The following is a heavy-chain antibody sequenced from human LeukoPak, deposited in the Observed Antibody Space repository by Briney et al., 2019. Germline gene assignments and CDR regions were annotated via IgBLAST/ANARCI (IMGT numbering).Heavy chain of an antibody. CDR1: GFTFSSYG. CDR3: AKRGRITMVRGPPYYYFDY. J-gene: IGHJ4*02. V-gene: IGHV3-30*02. D-gene: IGHD3-10*01. Sequence: GGSLRLSCAASGFTFSSYGMHWVRQAPGKGLEWVAFIRYDGSNKYYADSVKGRFTISRDNSKNTLYLQMNSLRAEDTAVYYCAKRGRITMVRGPPYYYFDYWGQGTLVTVSS. CDR2: IRYDGSNK.